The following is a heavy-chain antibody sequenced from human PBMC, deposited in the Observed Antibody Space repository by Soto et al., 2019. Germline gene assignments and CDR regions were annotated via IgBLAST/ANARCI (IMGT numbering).Heavy chain of an antibody. V-gene: IGHV1-3*04. CDR3: ASRLGVEEGPFDY. Sequence: SVNVSCKGSAYTFTNFRVHWVRQAPGKRNEWMGWINTGDGKTKYSQMFQGRVAFTRDTYASTASMELSSLRSEDTAVYYCASRLGVEEGPFDYWGLGTLVTVSS. CDR2: INTGDGKT. D-gene: IGHD6-19*01. CDR1: AYTFTNFR. J-gene: IGHJ4*02.